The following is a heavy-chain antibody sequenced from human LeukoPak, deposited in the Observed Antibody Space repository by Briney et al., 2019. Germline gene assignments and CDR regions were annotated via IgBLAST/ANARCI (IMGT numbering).Heavy chain of an antibody. Sequence: GGSLRLSCAASGFIFSSAWMTWVRQAPGKGLEWVGHIKNKSYGGTTDYAAPVKGRFIISRDDSKNTLYLQMNRLRTEDTAVYYCARGLCTSTGCYQGPFDFWGQGMLVTVSS. D-gene: IGHD2-2*01. V-gene: IGHV3-15*01. J-gene: IGHJ4*02. CDR3: ARGLCTSTGCYQGPFDF. CDR1: GFIFSSAW. CDR2: IKNKSYGGTT.